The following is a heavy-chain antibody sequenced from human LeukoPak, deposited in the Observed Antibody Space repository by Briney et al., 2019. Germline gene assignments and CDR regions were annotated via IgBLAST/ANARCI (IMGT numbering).Heavy chain of an antibody. CDR2: INHSGST. CDR1: GGSISSGSYY. V-gene: IGHV4-39*07. Sequence: PSETLSLTCTVSGGSISSGSYYWSWIRQPPGKGLEWIGEINHSGSTNYNPSLKSRVTMSVDTSKNQFSLKLSSVTAADTAVYYCARVSSSWYQDWYFDLWGRGTLVTVSS. CDR3: ARVSSSWYQDWYFDL. J-gene: IGHJ2*01. D-gene: IGHD6-13*01.